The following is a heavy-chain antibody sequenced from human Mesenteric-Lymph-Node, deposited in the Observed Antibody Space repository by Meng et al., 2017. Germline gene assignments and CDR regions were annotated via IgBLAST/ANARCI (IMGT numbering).Heavy chain of an antibody. D-gene: IGHD2-2*02. CDR1: GASISSAVF. V-gene: IGHV4-30-4*01. J-gene: IGHJ5*02. CDR3: ARVVGDCASCYKGWFDP. Sequence: QGPLQGVGPGRVKPSGTLSLPCTVSGASISSAVFWIWIRQPPGKDLEWIGYISYSGATHYNPSLKSRLTISVDTAKNQFSLSLSSVTAADTAVYYCARVVGDCASCYKGWFDPWGQGTLVTVSS. CDR2: ISYSGAT.